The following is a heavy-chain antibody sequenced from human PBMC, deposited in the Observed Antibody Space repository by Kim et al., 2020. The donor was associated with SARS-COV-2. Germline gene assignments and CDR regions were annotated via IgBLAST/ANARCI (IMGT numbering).Heavy chain of an antibody. D-gene: IGHD3-22*01. V-gene: IGHV3-23*01. CDR2: ISGSGGST. Sequence: GGSLRLSCAASGFTFSSYAMRWVRQAPGKGLEWVSAISGSGGSTYYADSVKGRFTISRDNSKNTLYLQMNSLRAEDTAVYYCAKVYYYDSSGYYYGYYFDYWGQGTLVTVSS. CDR3: AKVYYYDSSGYYYGYYFDY. J-gene: IGHJ4*02. CDR1: GFTFSSYA.